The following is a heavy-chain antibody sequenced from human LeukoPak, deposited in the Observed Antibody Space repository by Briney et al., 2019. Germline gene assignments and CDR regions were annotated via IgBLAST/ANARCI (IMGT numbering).Heavy chain of an antibody. D-gene: IGHD3-22*01. Sequence: GGSLRLSCAASGFTFSSYSMNWVRQAPGKGLEWVSSISSSSSYIYYADSVKGRFTISRDNAKNSLYLQMNSLRAEDTAVCYCAREPYYYDSSGYLGGYYFDYWGQGTLVTVSS. J-gene: IGHJ4*02. CDR3: AREPYYYDSSGYLGGYYFDY. V-gene: IGHV3-21*01. CDR1: GFTFSSYS. CDR2: ISSSSSYI.